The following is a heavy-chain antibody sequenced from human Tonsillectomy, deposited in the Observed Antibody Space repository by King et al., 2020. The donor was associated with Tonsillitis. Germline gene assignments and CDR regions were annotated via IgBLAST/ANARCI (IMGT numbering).Heavy chain of an antibody. Sequence: QLVQSGAEVKKPGASVKVSCKTSGSAFTDYYIHWVRQAPGQGLEWLGWINPNSGGTKSAHRFEGRVTLTRDTSINTAYMELTRLDSDVTAVYYCARGATGSLGWSLGPESLQHWGQGTLVIVSS. CDR2: INPNSGGT. CDR3: ARGATGSLGWSLGPESLQH. V-gene: IGHV1-2*07. J-gene: IGHJ1*01. CDR1: GSAFTDYY. D-gene: IGHD1-26*01.